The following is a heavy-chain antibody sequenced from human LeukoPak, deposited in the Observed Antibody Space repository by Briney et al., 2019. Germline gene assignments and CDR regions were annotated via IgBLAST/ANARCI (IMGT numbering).Heavy chain of an antibody. CDR1: GFTFGGYA. Sequence: GGSLRLSCTASGFTFGGYAMSWVRQAPGKGLEWVSSISAGSEDSYYADSLKGRFTISRDNSKSTLYLQMNSLRADDTAVYYCARTIAQYSNTWLYYYYGLDVWGQGTTVTVSS. J-gene: IGHJ6*02. V-gene: IGHV3-23*01. D-gene: IGHD1-7*01. CDR2: ISAGSEDS. CDR3: ARTIAQYSNTWLYYYYGLDV.